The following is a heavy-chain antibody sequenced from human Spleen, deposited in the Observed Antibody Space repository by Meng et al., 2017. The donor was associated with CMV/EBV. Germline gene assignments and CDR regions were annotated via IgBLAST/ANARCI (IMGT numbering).Heavy chain of an antibody. CDR2: ISWDSGRT. J-gene: IGHJ4*02. D-gene: IGHD2-2*02. CDR1: FTFDDYT. V-gene: IGHV3-43*01. Sequence: FTFDDYTKHWVRQAPGKGLEWVSLISWDSGRTYYADSVKGRFTISRDNSKNSLYLQMNSLRTEDTALYYCAKDKLSVPAAIGAFHYWGQGTLVTVSS. CDR3: AKDKLSVPAAIGAFHY.